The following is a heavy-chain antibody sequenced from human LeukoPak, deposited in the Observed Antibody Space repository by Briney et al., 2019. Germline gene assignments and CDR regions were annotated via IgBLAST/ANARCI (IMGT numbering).Heavy chain of an antibody. Sequence: GGSLRLSCAASGFTSSGFWMRWVRQAPGKGLEWVATINQDGSDKHYVDSVTGRFTISKDNAKTSLYLQMNSLRAEDTAVYYCARVQYNACDIWGQGTMVTVSS. V-gene: IGHV3-7*04. CDR1: GFTSSGFW. CDR3: ARVQYNACDI. D-gene: IGHD5-24*01. J-gene: IGHJ3*02. CDR2: INQDGSDK.